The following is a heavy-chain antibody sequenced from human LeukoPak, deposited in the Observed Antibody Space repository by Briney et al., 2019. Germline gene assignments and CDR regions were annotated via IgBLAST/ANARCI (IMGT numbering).Heavy chain of an antibody. CDR1: GFTFSNYN. V-gene: IGHV3-48*01. Sequence: GGSLRLSCVASGFTFSNYNINWVRQAPGKGLEWVSAISGSSRSVYYADSAKGRFTTSRDNAGNSVYLQMNSLRAEDTAVYYCARIRGEYDSSYFDSWGQGTLDTVSS. D-gene: IGHD3-3*01. CDR3: ARIRGEYDSSYFDS. J-gene: IGHJ4*02. CDR2: ISGSSRSV.